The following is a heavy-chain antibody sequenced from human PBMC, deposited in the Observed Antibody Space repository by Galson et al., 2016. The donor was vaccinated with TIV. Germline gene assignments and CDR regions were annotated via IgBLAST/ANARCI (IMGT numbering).Heavy chain of an antibody. CDR2: IYGDGRT. CDR1: GFLVDDNY. CDR3: ARDRYYDARGYYYYYYGMDV. Sequence: LRLSCAASGFLVDDNYMTWIRQAPGKGLEWVSVIYGDGRTYYTDSVRGRFTISRDSSKNTLYLQMNSLRAEDTAVYYCARDRYYDARGYYYYYYGMDVWGQGTTVSGS. J-gene: IGHJ6*02. D-gene: IGHD3-22*01. V-gene: IGHV3-53*01.